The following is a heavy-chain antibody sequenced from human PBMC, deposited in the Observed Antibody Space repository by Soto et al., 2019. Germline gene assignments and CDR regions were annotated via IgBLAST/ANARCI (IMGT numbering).Heavy chain of an antibody. D-gene: IGHD2-2*01. CDR1: GFTFSSYA. J-gene: IGHJ4*02. CDR2: ISGSGGST. CDR3: AKDSVGYCSSTSCYGYDY. V-gene: IGHV3-23*01. Sequence: PGGSLRLSCAASGFTFSSYAMSWVRQAPGKGLEWVSAISGSGGSTYYADSVKGRFTISRDNSKNTLYLQMNSLRAEDTAVYYCAKDSVGYCSSTSCYGYDYWGQGTLVTVFS.